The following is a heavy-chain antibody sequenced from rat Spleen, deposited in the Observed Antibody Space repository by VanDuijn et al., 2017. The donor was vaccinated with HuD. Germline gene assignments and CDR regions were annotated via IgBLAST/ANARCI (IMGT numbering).Heavy chain of an antibody. V-gene: IGHV5-19*01. CDR2: ISPSGGST. CDR1: GFTFSNYG. J-gene: IGHJ2*01. D-gene: IGHD1-12*02. Sequence: EVQLVESGGGLVQPGRSLKLSCAASGFTFSNYGMHWIRQAPTKGLEWVASISPSGGSTYYRDSVKGRFTISRNNAKSTLYLQMNSLRSEDTATYYCAKDAFPMVVITPFDYWGQGVMVTVSS. CDR3: AKDAFPMVVITPFDY.